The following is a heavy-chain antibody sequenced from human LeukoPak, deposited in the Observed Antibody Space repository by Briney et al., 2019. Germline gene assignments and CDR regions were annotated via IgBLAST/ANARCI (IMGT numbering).Heavy chain of an antibody. CDR3: ARPLDSSNNYFDY. CDR1: GFTFSIYA. J-gene: IGHJ4*02. CDR2: ISSSSNYM. V-gene: IGHV3-21*01. Sequence: GGSLRLSCAASGFTFSIYAMHWVRQAPGKGLEWVSFISSSSNYMSYADSVKGRFTISRDNAKSSLYLQMNSLRAEDTAVYYCARPLDSSNNYFDYWGQGTLVTVSA. D-gene: IGHD6-13*01.